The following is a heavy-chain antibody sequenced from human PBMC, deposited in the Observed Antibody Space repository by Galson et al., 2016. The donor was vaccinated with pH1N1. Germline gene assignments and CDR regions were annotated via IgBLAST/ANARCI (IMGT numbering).Heavy chain of an antibody. CDR3: AKVPRHGLNAYGVDY. CDR1: GFTFNKYA. Sequence: SLRLSCAASGFTFNKYAMTWVRQAPGKGLEWVSAISGSGRDTYYADSVKGRFTSSRDNSKDTVYPQMNSLTVEDTAIYYCAKVPRHGLNAYGVDYWGQGPLVPVTS. CDR2: ISGSGRDT. J-gene: IGHJ4*02. D-gene: IGHD3/OR15-3a*01. V-gene: IGHV3-23*01.